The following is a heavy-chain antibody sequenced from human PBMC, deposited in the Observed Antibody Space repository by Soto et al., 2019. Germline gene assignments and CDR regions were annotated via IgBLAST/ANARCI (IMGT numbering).Heavy chain of an antibody. D-gene: IGHD1-26*01. J-gene: IGHJ3*02. Sequence: PGESLKISCKGSGYSFTSYWIGWVRQMPGKGLEWMGIIYPGDSDTRYSPSFQGQVTISADKSISTAYLQWSSLKASDTAMYYCARPIVGATLSPGAFDIWGQGTMVTVSS. CDR2: IYPGDSDT. CDR3: ARPIVGATLSPGAFDI. CDR1: GYSFTSYW. V-gene: IGHV5-51*01.